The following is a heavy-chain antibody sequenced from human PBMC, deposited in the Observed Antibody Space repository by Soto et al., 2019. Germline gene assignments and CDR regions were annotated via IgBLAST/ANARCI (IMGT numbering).Heavy chain of an antibody. J-gene: IGHJ4*02. V-gene: IGHV4-31*03. CDR1: GGSISSGGYY. CDR2: IYYSGST. D-gene: IGHD1-26*01. CDR3: AREGGIVGATAADC. Sequence: QVQLQESCPGLVKPSQTLSLTCTVSGGSISSGGYYWSWILQQPGKGLEWIGYIYYSGSTDYNPSLKSRVTISVDTSKNQSSLKLSSVTAADTAVYYCAREGGIVGATAADCWGQGTLVTVSS.